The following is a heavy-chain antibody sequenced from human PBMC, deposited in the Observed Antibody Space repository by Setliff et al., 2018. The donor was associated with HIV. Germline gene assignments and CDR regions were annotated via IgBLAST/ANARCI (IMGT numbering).Heavy chain of an antibody. CDR3: HSGYDTEEQSYFDY. J-gene: IGHJ4*02. CDR2: MSGSTGDT. CDR1: GFTFKSYS. D-gene: IGHD5-12*01. Sequence: GGSLRLSCEASGFTFKSYSINWVRQAPGQGLEWVATMSGSTGDTYYADSVKGRFTISRDNSKNTLSLQMNSLGAEDTGVYYCHSGYDTEEQSYFDYWGQGTLVTVSS. V-gene: IGHV3-23*01.